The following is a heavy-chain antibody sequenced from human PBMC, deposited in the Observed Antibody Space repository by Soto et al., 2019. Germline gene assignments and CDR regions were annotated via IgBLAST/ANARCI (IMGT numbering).Heavy chain of an antibody. CDR1: GFTFSSYA. Sequence: GGSLRLSCAASGFTFSSYAMSWVRQAPGKGLEWVSGISGSGDSTYYADSVKGRFTISRDNSKNTLYLQMNSLRAEDTAVYYFAKGVTGITVFGTGYFQHSGQGT. CDR2: ISGSGDST. J-gene: IGHJ1*01. D-gene: IGHD6-19*01. V-gene: IGHV3-23*01. CDR3: AKGVTGITVFGTGYFQH.